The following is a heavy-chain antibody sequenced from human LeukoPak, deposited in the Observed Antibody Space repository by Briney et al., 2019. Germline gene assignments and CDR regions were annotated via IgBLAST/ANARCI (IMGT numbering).Heavy chain of an antibody. CDR1: GFTFDDYA. CDR3: AKDSGTASTGFDY. J-gene: IGHJ4*02. Sequence: GGSLRLSCAASGFTFDDYAMHWVRQAPGKGLEWVSGISWNGGSIGYADSVKGRFTISRDNAKNSLYLQMNSLRAEDTALYYCAKDSGTASTGFDYWGQGTLVTVSS. CDR2: ISWNGGSI. V-gene: IGHV3-9*01. D-gene: IGHD5-18*01.